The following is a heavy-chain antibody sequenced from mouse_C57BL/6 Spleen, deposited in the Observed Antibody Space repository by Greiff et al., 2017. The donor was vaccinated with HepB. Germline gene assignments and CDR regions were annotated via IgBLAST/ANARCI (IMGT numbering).Heavy chain of an antibody. CDR1: GYAFSSYW. CDR2: IYPGDGDT. J-gene: IGHJ3*01. Sequence: QVQLQQSGAELVKPGASVKISCKASGYAFSSYWLNWVKQRPGKGLEWIGQIYPGDGDTNYNGKFKGKATLTADKSSSTAYMQLSSLTSEDSAVYFCARNATVVAPGFAYWGQGTLVTVSA. V-gene: IGHV1-80*01. CDR3: ARNATVVAPGFAY. D-gene: IGHD1-1*01.